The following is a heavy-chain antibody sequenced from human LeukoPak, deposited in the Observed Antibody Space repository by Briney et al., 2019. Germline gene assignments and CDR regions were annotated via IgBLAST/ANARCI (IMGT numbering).Heavy chain of an antibody. D-gene: IGHD2-15*01. CDR3: ARDGGLHTNFDY. J-gene: IGHJ4*02. V-gene: IGHV3-7*01. Sequence: GGSLRLSGAASGFTFRNYWMGGVRQAPGKGLEGVANTKPDGTAEYYADSVRGRFTTSRDNANNFLYLQMNSLRGEDTAVYYCARDGGLHTNFDYWGQGTLVTVSS. CDR1: GFTFRNYW. CDR2: TKPDGTAE.